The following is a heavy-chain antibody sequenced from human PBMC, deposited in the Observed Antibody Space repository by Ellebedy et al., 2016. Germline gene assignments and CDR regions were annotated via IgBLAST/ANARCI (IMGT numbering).Heavy chain of an antibody. V-gene: IGHV3-73*01. J-gene: IGHJ4*02. D-gene: IGHD1-26*01. CDR3: TRQVGVGVGAT. CDR2: IRSKANSDAT. CDR1: GFTFSDSA. Sequence: GESLKISXAAFGFTFSDSAMHWVRQASGKGLEWVGRIRSKANSDATTYAASVKGRFTISRDESKNTVYLQMNSLKTEDTAMYYCTRQVGVGVGATWGQGTLVTVSS.